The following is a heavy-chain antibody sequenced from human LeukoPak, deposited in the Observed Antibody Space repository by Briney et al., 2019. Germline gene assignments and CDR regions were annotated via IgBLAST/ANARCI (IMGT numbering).Heavy chain of an antibody. Sequence: SETLSLTCTVSGGSISSYYWSWIRQPPGKGLEWIGSIYYSGSTYYNPSLKSRVTISVDTSKNQFSLKLSSVTAADTAVYYCARTVAEWELLTPWDYWGQGTLVTVSS. CDR1: GGSISSYY. V-gene: IGHV4-59*05. J-gene: IGHJ4*02. D-gene: IGHD1-26*01. CDR2: IYYSGST. CDR3: ARTVAEWELLTPWDY.